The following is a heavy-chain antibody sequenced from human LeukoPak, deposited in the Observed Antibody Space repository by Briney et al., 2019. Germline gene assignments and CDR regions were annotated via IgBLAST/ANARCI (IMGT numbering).Heavy chain of an antibody. J-gene: IGHJ4*02. V-gene: IGHV3-23*01. D-gene: IGHD3-22*01. CDR2: ISGSGGST. CDR3: AKAGYWYYDSSGIDY. Sequence: GGSLRLSCAVSEFTVSSTYMSWVRQAPGKGLEWVSAISGSGGSTYYADSVKGRFTISRDNSKNTLYLQMNSLRAEDTAVYYCAKAGYWYYDSSGIDYWGQGTLVTVSS. CDR1: EFTVSSTY.